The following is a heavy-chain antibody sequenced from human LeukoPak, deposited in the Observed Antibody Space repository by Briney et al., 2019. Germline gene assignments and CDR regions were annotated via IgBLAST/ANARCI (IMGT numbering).Heavy chain of an antibody. CDR1: GYSFGYIFSTYW. J-gene: IGHJ5*02. D-gene: IGHD3-10*01. Sequence: GESLKISCQGSGYSFGYIFSTYWIGWVRQMPGKGLEWMGIIYPGDSDTTYSPSFQGQVTISVDKSISTAYLQWSSLKASDTAMYYCARHLGNYGYDHWGQGTVVTVSS. CDR3: ARHLGNYGYDH. CDR2: IYPGDSDT. V-gene: IGHV5-51*01.